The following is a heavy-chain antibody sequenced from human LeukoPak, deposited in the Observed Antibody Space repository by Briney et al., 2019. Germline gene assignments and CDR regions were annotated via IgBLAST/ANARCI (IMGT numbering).Heavy chain of an antibody. CDR1: VGSISNYY. Sequence: SETLSLTCTVSVGSISNYYWSWIRQPPGKGLEWIGFISDSGSTNYNPSLKSRVTLSADTSEKQVSLKLSSVTTADTAVYYCARHYCSDAKCYYFGYWGQGTLVSVSS. CDR3: ARHYCSDAKCYYFGY. D-gene: IGHD2-15*01. J-gene: IGHJ4*02. CDR2: ISDSGST. V-gene: IGHV4-59*01.